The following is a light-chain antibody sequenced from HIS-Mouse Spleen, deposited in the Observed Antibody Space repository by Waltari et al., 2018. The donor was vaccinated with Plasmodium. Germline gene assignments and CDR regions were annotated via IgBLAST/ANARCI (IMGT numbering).Light chain of an antibody. J-gene: IGLJ2*01. Sequence: QLVLTQSPPASASLGASVKLTCTLSSGHSSYAIAWHQQPPEKGPRYLMKLNSDGSHSKGDGIPDRFSGSSSGAERYLTISSLQSEDEADYYCQTWGTGMGVFGGGTKLTVL. V-gene: IGLV4-69*01. CDR1: SGHSSYA. CDR3: QTWGTGMGV. CDR2: LNSDGSH.